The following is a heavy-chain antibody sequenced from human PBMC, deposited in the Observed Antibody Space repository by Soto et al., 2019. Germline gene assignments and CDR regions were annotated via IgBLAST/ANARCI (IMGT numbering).Heavy chain of an antibody. CDR2: ISAYKGNT. Sequence: QVQLVKSGAEVKKPGASVKVSCKASGYTFSSYFISWVRQATGQVLEWMGWISAYKGNTKYAQKLQGRVTMTTDTATSTADMELRRLRSAYTAGYYCARDLPKIDDWGQGTKLTVSS. V-gene: IGHV1-18*01. CDR3: ARDLPKIDD. J-gene: IGHJ6*02. CDR1: GYTFSSYF.